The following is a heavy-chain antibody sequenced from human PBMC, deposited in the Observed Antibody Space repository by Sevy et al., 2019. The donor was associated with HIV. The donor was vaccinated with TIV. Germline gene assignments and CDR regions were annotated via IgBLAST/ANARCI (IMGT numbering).Heavy chain of an antibody. Sequence: SETLSLTCTVSGGSITSLYWNWIRQPPGKGLEWIANIYYNGHINYNPSPKSRVSLSLDTPKNQFSLRLSSVTAADTARYYCAGENAWGRGYSWGQGTLVTVSS. CDR1: GGSITSLY. V-gene: IGHV4-59*08. CDR2: IYYNGHI. CDR3: AGENAWGRGYS. J-gene: IGHJ4*02. D-gene: IGHD1-26*01.